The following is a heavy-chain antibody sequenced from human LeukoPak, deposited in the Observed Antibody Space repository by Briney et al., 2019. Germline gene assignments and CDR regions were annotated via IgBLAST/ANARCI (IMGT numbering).Heavy chain of an antibody. J-gene: IGHJ4*02. CDR2: IYYSGST. CDR1: GGSISSGDYY. Sequence: SETLSLTCTVSGGSISSGDYYWSWIRQPPGKGLEWIGYIYYSGSTYYNPSLKSRVTISVDTSKNQFSLKLSSVTAADTAVYYCARVPPYDFWSGYFDYRGQGTLVTVSS. CDR3: ARVPPYDFWSGYFDY. V-gene: IGHV4-30-4*08. D-gene: IGHD3-3*01.